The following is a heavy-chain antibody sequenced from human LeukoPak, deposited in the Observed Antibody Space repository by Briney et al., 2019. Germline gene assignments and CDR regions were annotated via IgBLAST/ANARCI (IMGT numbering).Heavy chain of an antibody. V-gene: IGHV3-7*01. Sequence: GGSLRLSCAASGFTFSSYWMSWVRQAPGKGLEWVANIKQDGSQKYYVDSVKGRFTISRDNAKNSLYLQMNSLRAEDTAVYYCARDKXXXSNLXDYWGQGXLVTVSS. CDR2: IKQDGSQK. D-gene: IGHD4-11*01. CDR3: ARDKXXXSNLXDY. J-gene: IGHJ4*02. CDR1: GFTFSSYW.